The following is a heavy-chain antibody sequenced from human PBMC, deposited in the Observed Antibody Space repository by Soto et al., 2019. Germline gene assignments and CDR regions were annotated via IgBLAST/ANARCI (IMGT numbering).Heavy chain of an antibody. CDR1: GGSVSSGSYY. V-gene: IGHV4-61*01. J-gene: IGHJ6*02. CDR3: ARTDPVLVDSSGYGYYYGMDV. Sequence: QVQLQESGPGLVKPSETLSLTCTVSGGSVSSGSYYWSWIRQPPGKGLEWIGYIYYSGSTNYNPSLKSRVTISVDTSKNQFSLKLSSVTAADTAVYYCARTDPVLVDSSGYGYYYGMDVWGQGTTVTVSS. CDR2: IYYSGST. D-gene: IGHD3-22*01.